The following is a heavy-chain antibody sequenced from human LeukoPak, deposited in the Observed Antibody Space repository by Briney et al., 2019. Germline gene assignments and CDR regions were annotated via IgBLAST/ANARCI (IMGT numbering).Heavy chain of an antibody. V-gene: IGHV4-61*08. J-gene: IGHJ4*02. CDR1: GGSISSGGYY. D-gene: IGHD4-17*01. CDR3: ARQHYGEHPDC. CDR2: IYYSGST. Sequence: PSETLSLTCTVSGGSISSGGYYWSWIRQHPGKGLEWIGYIYYSGSTNYNPSLKSRVTISVDTSKNQFSLKLSSVTAADTAVYYCARQHYGEHPDCWGQGTLVTVSS.